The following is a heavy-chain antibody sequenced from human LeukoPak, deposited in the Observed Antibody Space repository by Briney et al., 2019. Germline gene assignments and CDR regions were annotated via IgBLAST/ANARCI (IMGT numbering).Heavy chain of an antibody. D-gene: IGHD5-12*01. Sequence: PGGSLRLSCAVSGFTVTDYYMHWIRQAPGKGLEWVSYISTSGYPTYYADSVKGRFTISRDTATNTLYLQMNSLRVDDTGVYYCARRLHVDVWGRGTTVTVSS. CDR2: ISTSGYPT. J-gene: IGHJ6*04. V-gene: IGHV3-11*04. CDR1: GFTVTDYY. CDR3: ARRLHVDV.